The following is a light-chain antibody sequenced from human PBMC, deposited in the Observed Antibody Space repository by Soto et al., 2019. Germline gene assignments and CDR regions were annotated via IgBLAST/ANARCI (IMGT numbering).Light chain of an antibody. CDR2: DAF. CDR3: QQYDDWPLT. Sequence: EKVMTPSPATLSVSPGERATLSCRASENVKTRLAWYQQKSGQAPRLLIYDAFTRATGIPARFSGSASGTEFTLTISSLQSEDSAVYYCQQYDDWPLTFGGGTKVEIK. J-gene: IGKJ4*01. CDR1: ENVKTR. V-gene: IGKV3-15*01.